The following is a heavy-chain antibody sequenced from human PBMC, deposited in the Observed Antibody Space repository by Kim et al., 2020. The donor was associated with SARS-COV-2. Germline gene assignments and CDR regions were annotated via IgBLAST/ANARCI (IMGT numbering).Heavy chain of an antibody. CDR1: GFTFTSYA. CDR2: ISGTGANT. J-gene: IGHJ4*02. V-gene: IGHV3-23*01. Sequence: GGSLRLSCAASGFTFTSYAMTWVRQAPRKGLEWVSVISGTGANTNYADSVRGRFFISRDNSKSTLFLQMNNLRVEDTAVYYCARDLYRYGGNSVPLDSWGQGTLVTVSS. D-gene: IGHD5-18*01. CDR3: ARDLYRYGGNSVPLDS.